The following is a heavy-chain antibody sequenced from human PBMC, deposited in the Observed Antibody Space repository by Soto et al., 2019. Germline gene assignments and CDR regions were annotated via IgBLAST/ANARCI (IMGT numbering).Heavy chain of an antibody. J-gene: IGHJ3*02. CDR3: ASTDIVVVPAAIGGAFDI. Sequence: SETLSLTCTVSGGSMKNYYWSWSRQAPGKGLQYIGYISYMGTTNYNPSLKSRVTIPVDTSKNQFSLKLSSVTAADTAVYYWASTDIVVVPAAIGGAFDIWGQGTMVTVSS. CDR2: ISYMGTT. D-gene: IGHD2-2*02. CDR1: GGSMKNYY. V-gene: IGHV4-59*12.